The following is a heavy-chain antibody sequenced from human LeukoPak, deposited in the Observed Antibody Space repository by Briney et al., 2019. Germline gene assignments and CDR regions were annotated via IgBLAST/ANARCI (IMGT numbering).Heavy chain of an antibody. CDR2: MNKGGSET. Sequence: GGSLRLSCAAWGFTFGRHWMICVREAPGKGGEWVAHMNKGGSETISVVSVKGRFTIYRDDAKNLVFLQMNSLRGEGTAVYYCARTPSGGWYHPQYYYYMDVWGKGTTVTVSS. D-gene: IGHD6-19*01. CDR1: GFTFGRHW. J-gene: IGHJ6*03. V-gene: IGHV3-7*01. CDR3: ARTPSGGWYHPQYYYYMDV.